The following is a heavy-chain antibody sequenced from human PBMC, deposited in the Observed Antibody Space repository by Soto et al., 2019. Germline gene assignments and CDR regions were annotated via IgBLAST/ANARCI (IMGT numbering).Heavy chain of an antibody. V-gene: IGHV2-26*01. D-gene: IGHD4-17*01. CDR3: ARSLYVDYVHWYFYR. CDR2: IFSNDAK. CDR1: GFSLRNTRMG. J-gene: IGHJ2*01. Sequence: QVTLKESGPVLVKPTETLTLTCTVSGFSLRNTRMGVSWIRQSPGKALEWLAHIFSNDAKSYSPSLKSRLAISRDTSKSQVVLTMTNVAPVDTATYYCARSLYVDYVHWYFYRWGRGTLVTVSS.